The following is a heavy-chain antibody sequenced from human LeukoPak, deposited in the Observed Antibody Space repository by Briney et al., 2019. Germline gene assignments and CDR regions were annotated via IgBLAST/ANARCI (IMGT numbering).Heavy chain of an antibody. D-gene: IGHD6-13*01. V-gene: IGHV6-1*01. CDR2: TYYRSKWYS. J-gene: IGHJ4*02. Sequence: RSQTLSLTCAISGDSASSNSAAWNWSRQSPSRGLEWMGRTYYRSKWYSDYAVSVNGRITINPDTSKNQFYLQLNSVSPEETAMYYCARYTSTWYLDYWGQGTLVTVSS. CDR3: ARYTSTWYLDY. CDR1: GDSASSNSAA.